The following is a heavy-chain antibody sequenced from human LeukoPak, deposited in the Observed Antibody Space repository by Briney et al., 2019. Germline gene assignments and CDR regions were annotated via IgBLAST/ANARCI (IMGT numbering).Heavy chain of an antibody. CDR3: ARRLHYFDY. CDR1: GDSISSTYDH. V-gene: IGHV4-39*01. CDR2: IRYSGTT. D-gene: IGHD2-21*02. Sequence: NPSETLSLTCTVSGDSISSTYDHWDWIRQSPGKGLEWLGSIRYSGTTYYNPSLKGRVTMFVDTSNNQFSLRLRSVTAADTAVYYCARRLHYFDYWGQGSLVTVSS. J-gene: IGHJ4*02.